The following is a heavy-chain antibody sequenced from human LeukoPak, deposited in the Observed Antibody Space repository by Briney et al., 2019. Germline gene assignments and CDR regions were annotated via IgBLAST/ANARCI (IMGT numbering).Heavy chain of an antibody. CDR1: GFTFSSYS. CDR2: IKQDGSEK. CDR3: ARGADSSYFVVVPAAPFGY. J-gene: IGHJ4*02. V-gene: IGHV3-7*01. Sequence: PGGSLRLSCAASGFTFSSYSMNWVRQAPGKGLEWVANIKQDGSEKYYVDSVKGRFTISRDNAKNSLYLQMNSLRAEDTAVYYCARGADSSYFVVVPAAPFGYWGQGTLVTVSS. D-gene: IGHD2-2*01.